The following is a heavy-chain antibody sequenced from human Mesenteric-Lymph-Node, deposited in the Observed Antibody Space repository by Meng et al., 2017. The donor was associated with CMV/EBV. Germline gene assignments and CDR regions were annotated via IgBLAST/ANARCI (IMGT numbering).Heavy chain of an antibody. CDR2: IYSGGST. CDR1: GFTVSSNY. CDR3: ARETSSGWSYYFDY. D-gene: IGHD6-19*01. V-gene: IGHV3-53*01. J-gene: IGHJ4*02. Sequence: GSGFTVSSNYMSWVRQAPGKGLEWVSVIYSGGSTYYADSVKGRFTISRDNSKNTLYLQMNSLRAEDTAVYYCARETSSGWSYYFDYWGQGTLVTVSS.